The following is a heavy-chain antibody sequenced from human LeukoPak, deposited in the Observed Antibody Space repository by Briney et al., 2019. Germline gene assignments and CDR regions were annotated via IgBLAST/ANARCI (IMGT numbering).Heavy chain of an antibody. CDR1: GFTFSSYA. CDR3: AREYYDFWSGSRWFDP. Sequence: PGGSLRLSCAASGFTFSSYAMSWVRQAPGKGLEWASAISGSGGSTYYADSVKGRFTISRDNSKNTLYLQMNSLRAEDTAVYYCAREYYDFWSGSRWFDPWGQGTLVTVSS. D-gene: IGHD3-3*01. V-gene: IGHV3-23*01. J-gene: IGHJ5*02. CDR2: ISGSGGST.